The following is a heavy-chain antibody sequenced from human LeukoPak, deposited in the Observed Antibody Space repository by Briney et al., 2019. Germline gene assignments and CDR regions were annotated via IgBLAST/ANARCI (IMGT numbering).Heavy chain of an antibody. CDR3: ATEGLRLGELSLGST. V-gene: IGHV1-69*04. CDR2: IIPILGIA. D-gene: IGHD3-16*02. CDR1: GGTFSSYA. J-gene: IGHJ4*02. Sequence: GSSVKVSCKASGGTFSSYAISWVRQAPGQGLEWMGRIIPILGIANYAQKFQGRVTMTEDTSTDTAYMELSSLRSEDTAVYYCATEGLRLGELSLGSTWGQGTLVTVSS.